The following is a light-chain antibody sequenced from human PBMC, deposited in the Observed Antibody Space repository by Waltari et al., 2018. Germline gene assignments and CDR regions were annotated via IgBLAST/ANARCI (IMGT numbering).Light chain of an antibody. CDR2: GND. J-gene: IGLJ1*01. Sequence: QSVLTQPPSASGTTGQTVTISCSGSSSNIGTNTVTWYQQLPGTAPKVVIYGNDQRPSGVPDRFSGSKSGTSASLAISGFQSEDEADYYCAAWDDTLNGHFVFGTGTKVTVL. V-gene: IGLV1-44*01. CDR1: SSNIGTNT. CDR3: AAWDDTLNGHFV.